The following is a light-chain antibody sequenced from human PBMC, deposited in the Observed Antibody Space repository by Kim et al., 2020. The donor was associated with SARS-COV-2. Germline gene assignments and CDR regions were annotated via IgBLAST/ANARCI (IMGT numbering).Light chain of an antibody. CDR1: QGISNY. CDR3: QKYDCAPWT. V-gene: IGKV1-27*01. J-gene: IGKJ1*01. CDR2: SAS. Sequence: ASVGDGVTITCRASQGISNYLAWYQQKPGRVPRVLIYSASTLLSGVPSRFSGSRSGTDFTLTISSLQPEDVATYYCQKYDCAPWTFGQGTKVDIK.